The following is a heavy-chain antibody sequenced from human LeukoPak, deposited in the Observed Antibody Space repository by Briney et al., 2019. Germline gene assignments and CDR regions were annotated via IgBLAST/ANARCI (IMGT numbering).Heavy chain of an antibody. Sequence: QPGGSLRLSCVASGLTFSSDWMTWVRQAPGKGLEWLASIKHDGSENYLVDSVKGRFTISRDNAKNTAYLQMNSLRAEDTAVYYCARVQGHPPNGLDIWGQGTMVTVSS. J-gene: IGHJ3*02. CDR3: ARVQGHPPNGLDI. V-gene: IGHV3-7*01. CDR1: GLTFSSDW. D-gene: IGHD2-8*01. CDR2: IKHDGSEN.